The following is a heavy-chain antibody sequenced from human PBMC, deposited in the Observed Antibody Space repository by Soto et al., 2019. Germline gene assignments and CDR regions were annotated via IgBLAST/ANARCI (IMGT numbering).Heavy chain of an antibody. J-gene: IGHJ6*02. Sequence: TLSLTCTVSGGSISSYYWSWIRQPPGKGLEWIGYIYYSGSTNYNPSLKSRVTISVDTSKNQFSLKLSSVTAADTAVYYCARRREIYYYYGMDVWGQGTTVTVSS. CDR1: GGSISSYY. CDR3: ARRREIYYYYGMDV. V-gene: IGHV4-59*01. CDR2: IYYSGST. D-gene: IGHD1-26*01.